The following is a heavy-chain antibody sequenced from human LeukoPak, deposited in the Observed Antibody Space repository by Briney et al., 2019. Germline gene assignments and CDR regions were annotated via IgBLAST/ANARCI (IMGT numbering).Heavy chain of an antibody. V-gene: IGHV1-18*04. Sequence: ASVKVSCKASGYTFISYYMHWVRQAPGQGLEWMGWISAYNGNTNYAQKLQGRVTMTTDTSTSTAYMELRSLRSDDTAVYYCGRDQTYYGILTGYFKGGGAFDIWGQGTMVTVSS. CDR1: GYTFISYY. CDR2: ISAYNGNT. J-gene: IGHJ3*02. D-gene: IGHD3-9*01. CDR3: GRDQTYYGILTGYFKGGGAFDI.